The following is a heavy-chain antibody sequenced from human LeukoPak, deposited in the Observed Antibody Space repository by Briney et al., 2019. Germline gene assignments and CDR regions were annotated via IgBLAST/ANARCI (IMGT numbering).Heavy chain of an antibody. CDR1: GFTFSSYG. Sequence: GGSLRLSCAASGFTFSSYGMNWVRQAPGKGLEWVSYISSGSSTIYYADSVKGRFSISRDNAKNSLYLQMNSLRAEDTAVYYCARPVGATILAPVDYWGQGTLVIVSS. CDR2: ISSGSSTI. D-gene: IGHD1-26*01. J-gene: IGHJ4*02. CDR3: ARPVGATILAPVDY. V-gene: IGHV3-48*04.